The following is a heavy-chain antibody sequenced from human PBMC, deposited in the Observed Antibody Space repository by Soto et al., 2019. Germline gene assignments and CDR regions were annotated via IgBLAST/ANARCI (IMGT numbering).Heavy chain of an antibody. Sequence: SETLSLTCTVSGGSSSSSIYYWGWIRQPPGKGLEWIGSIYYSGNTYSNPSLKSRVTISVDTSKNQFSLKLSSVTAADTAVYYCARAISMIVVVPFGYWGQGTLVTVSS. CDR3: ARAISMIVVVPFGY. CDR2: IYYSGNT. V-gene: IGHV4-39*01. D-gene: IGHD3-22*01. J-gene: IGHJ4*02. CDR1: GGSSSSSIYY.